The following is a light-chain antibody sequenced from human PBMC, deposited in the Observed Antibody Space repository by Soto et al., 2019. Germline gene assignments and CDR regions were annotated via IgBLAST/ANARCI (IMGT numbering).Light chain of an antibody. Sequence: ELVLTQSPATLSLSPGERATLSCRASQSVSSSFLAWYQQKPGQAPSLLIYDASISATGIPDRFSGSRSWTYFTRTISRLETEGFAVYYCQQYDTSPCTIGQGTKV. CDR1: QSVSSSF. CDR2: DAS. J-gene: IGKJ1*01. V-gene: IGKV3-20*01. CDR3: QQYDTSPCT.